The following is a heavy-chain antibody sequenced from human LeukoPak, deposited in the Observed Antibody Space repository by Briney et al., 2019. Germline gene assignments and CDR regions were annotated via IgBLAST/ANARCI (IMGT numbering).Heavy chain of an antibody. V-gene: IGHV5-51*01. CDR3: ARHFEAYCSGGSCYSGGYYFDY. Sequence: GESLKIYCKGSGYSFTSYWIGWVRQMPGKGLEGMGIIYPGDSDTRYSPSFQGQVTISADKSISTAYLQWSSLKASDTAMYYCARHFEAYCSGGSCYSGGYYFDYWGQGTLVTVSS. CDR1: GYSFTSYW. D-gene: IGHD2-15*01. CDR2: IYPGDSDT. J-gene: IGHJ4*02.